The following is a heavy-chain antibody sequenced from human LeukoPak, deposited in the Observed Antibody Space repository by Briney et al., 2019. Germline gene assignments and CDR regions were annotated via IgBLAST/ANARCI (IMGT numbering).Heavy chain of an antibody. V-gene: IGHV4-4*09. Sequence: SETLSLTCTVSGGSVTTNYWSWIRQPPGKGLEWIGYIYTSGGTNYIPSLKGRVTISIDTSKNQFSLKLSSVTAADSAVYYCARLTRLSTSPDRYYLDYWGQGTLVTVSS. CDR3: ARLTRLSTSPDRYYLDY. D-gene: IGHD6-6*01. J-gene: IGHJ4*02. CDR1: GGSVTTNY. CDR2: IYTSGGT.